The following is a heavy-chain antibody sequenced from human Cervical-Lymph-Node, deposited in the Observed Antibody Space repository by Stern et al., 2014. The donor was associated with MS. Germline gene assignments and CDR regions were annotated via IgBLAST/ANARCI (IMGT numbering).Heavy chain of an antibody. CDR3: AHDLGY. V-gene: IGHV2-5*02. CDR1: GLPLNMTGVG. J-gene: IGHJ4*02. CDR2: GLWDNKK. Sequence: SGPTLVKPTQTLTLTCTFSGLPLNMTGVGVNWIRQPPGKALEWLAHGLWDNKKHYCPSLKNRLTITKDTSENQVVLTMTNRAPVDTGTYYCAHDLGYWGQGTLVTVSS.